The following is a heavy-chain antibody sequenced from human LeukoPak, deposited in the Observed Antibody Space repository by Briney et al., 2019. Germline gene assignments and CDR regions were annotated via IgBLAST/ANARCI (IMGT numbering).Heavy chain of an antibody. V-gene: IGHV3-53*01. D-gene: IGHD1-26*01. Sequence: GGSLRLSCAVYGFTVRDIYLNWVRQTPGKGLECVSVLYSGGAAYYADSVKGRFTISRDTSKNTLSLQMNSLRVEDTALYYCARGAFSPHGSYYGHWGQGTLVTVSS. J-gene: IGHJ4*02. CDR1: GFTVRDIY. CDR2: LYSGGAA. CDR3: ARGAFSPHGSYYGH.